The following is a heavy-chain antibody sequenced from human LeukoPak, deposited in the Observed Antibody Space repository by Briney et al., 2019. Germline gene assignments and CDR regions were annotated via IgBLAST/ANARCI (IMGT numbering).Heavy chain of an antibody. V-gene: IGHV4-38-2*02. CDR1: GYSISSGYY. Sequence: SETLSLTCTVSGYSISSGYYWGWIRQPPGKGLEWIGSIYHSGSTCYNPSLKSRVTISVDTSKNQFSLKLSSVTAADTAVYYCASGDYYDSSGYGSAFDIWGQGTMVTVSS. CDR2: IYHSGST. CDR3: ASGDYYDSSGYGSAFDI. J-gene: IGHJ3*02. D-gene: IGHD3-22*01.